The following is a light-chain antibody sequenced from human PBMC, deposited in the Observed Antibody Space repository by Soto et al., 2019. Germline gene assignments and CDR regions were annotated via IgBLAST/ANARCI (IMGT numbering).Light chain of an antibody. CDR1: SSNIGNNY. CDR3: GTWDSSLSVPV. CDR2: DNN. J-gene: IGLJ1*01. V-gene: IGLV1-51*01. Sequence: QSVLTQPPSVSAAPGQKVTISCSGSSSNIGNNYLSWYQQFPGTAPKLLIYDNNKRPSGIPDRFSGSKSGTSATLGITGLQTGDEADYYCGTWDSSLSVPVFGTGTKVTVL.